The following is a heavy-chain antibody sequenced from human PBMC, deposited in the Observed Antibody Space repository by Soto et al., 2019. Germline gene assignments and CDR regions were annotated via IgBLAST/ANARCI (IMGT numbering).Heavy chain of an antibody. CDR1: GYTFTDYF. V-gene: IGHV1-2*02. D-gene: IGHD5-18*01. J-gene: IGHJ4*02. Sequence: GASVKVSCKASGYTFTDYFIHWVRQAPGQGLEWMGWISPNNGDRISAQKFQGRVTMTRDTSINTAYMELSRLRSDDMAVSYCVRWRGGNTATHLKRSFDTWGQGTRVTVGS. CDR2: ISPNNGDR. CDR3: VRWRGGNTATHLKRSFDT.